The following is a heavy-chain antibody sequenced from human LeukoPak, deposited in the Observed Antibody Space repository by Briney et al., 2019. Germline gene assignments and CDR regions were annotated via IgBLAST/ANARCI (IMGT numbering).Heavy chain of an antibody. CDR1: GFIFSSYW. CDR3: ARDKIAVAGTAYYYGMDV. CDR2: INRDGSST. D-gene: IGHD6-19*01. J-gene: IGHJ6*02. V-gene: IGHV3-74*01. Sequence: GRSLRLSCAASGFIFSSYWMHWVRQAPGKGLVWVSRINRDGSSTSYADSVKGRFTISRDNAKNTPYLQINNLRAEDTAVYYCARDKIAVAGTAYYYGMDVWGQGTTVTVSS.